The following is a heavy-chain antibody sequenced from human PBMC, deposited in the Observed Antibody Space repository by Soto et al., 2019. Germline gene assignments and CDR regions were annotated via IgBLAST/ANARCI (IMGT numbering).Heavy chain of an antibody. CDR1: GFTVSSNY. Sequence: GGSLRLSCAASGFTVSSNYMSWVRQAPRKGLEWVSVIYSGGSTYYADSVKGRFTISRHNSKNTLYLQMNSLRAEDTAVYYCARDGRIAAAGPRSYYYYMDVWGKGTTVTVSS. V-gene: IGHV3-53*04. CDR3: ARDGRIAAAGPRSYYYYMDV. CDR2: IYSGGST. D-gene: IGHD6-13*01. J-gene: IGHJ6*03.